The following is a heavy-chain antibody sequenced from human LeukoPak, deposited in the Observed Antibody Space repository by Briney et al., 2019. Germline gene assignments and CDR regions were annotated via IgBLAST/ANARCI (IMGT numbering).Heavy chain of an antibody. Sequence: SETLSLTCTVSGGSISSGSYYWSWIRQPAGKGLEWIGRIYTSENTNYSPSLKSRVTISVDTSKNQFSLKLSSVTAADTAVYYCAGDFWSGYYFRDWGQGILVTVSS. CDR2: IYTSENT. V-gene: IGHV4-61*02. CDR3: AGDFWSGYYFRD. CDR1: GGSISSGSYY. D-gene: IGHD3-3*01. J-gene: IGHJ4*02.